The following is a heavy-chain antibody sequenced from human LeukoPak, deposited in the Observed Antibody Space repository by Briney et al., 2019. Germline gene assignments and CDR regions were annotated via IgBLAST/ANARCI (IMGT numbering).Heavy chain of an antibody. CDR1: VGTFSSYA. CDR3: ARDRDYGSGSYPYYYYMDV. Sequence: GSSVKVSFKAAVGTFSSYAISWGRQAPGQGLELMGGIIPIFGTANYAQKFHGRVTIIADESTSTAYMELSSLRSEDTAVYYCARDRDYGSGSYPYYYYMDVWGKGTTVTISS. V-gene: IGHV1-69*01. CDR2: IIPIFGTA. J-gene: IGHJ6*03. D-gene: IGHD3-10*01.